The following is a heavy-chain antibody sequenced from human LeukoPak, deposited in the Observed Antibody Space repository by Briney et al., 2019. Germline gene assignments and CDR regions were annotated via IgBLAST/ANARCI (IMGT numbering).Heavy chain of an antibody. V-gene: IGHV3-48*01. CDR1: GFTFSSYS. CDR2: ISSSISTI. J-gene: IGHJ4*02. D-gene: IGHD1-26*01. Sequence: GGSLRLSCAASGFTFSSYSMNWVRQTPGKGLEWVSYISSSISTIYYADSVKGRFTISRDNAKNSLYLQMNSLRAEDTAVYCCARVRGSYYLDYWGQGTLVTVSS. CDR3: ARVRGSYYLDY.